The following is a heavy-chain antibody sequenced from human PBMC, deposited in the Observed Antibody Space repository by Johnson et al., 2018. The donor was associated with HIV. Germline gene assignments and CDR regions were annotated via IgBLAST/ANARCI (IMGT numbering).Heavy chain of an antibody. CDR3: ARDPSPIVGATYAFDI. J-gene: IGHJ3*02. D-gene: IGHD1-26*01. CDR2: LYSGGGT. CDR1: GFTFSSYG. V-gene: IGHV3-NL1*01. Sequence: QVQLVESGGGVVQPGRSLRLSCAAFGFTFSSYGIHWVRQAPGKGLERVALLYSGGGTYYADSVKGRFTISRDNSKNTLYLQMYSLRAEDTAVYYCARDPSPIVGATYAFDIWGQGTMVTVSS.